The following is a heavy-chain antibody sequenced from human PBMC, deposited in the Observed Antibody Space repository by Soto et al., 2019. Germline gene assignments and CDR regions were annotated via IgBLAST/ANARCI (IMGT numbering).Heavy chain of an antibody. J-gene: IGHJ4*02. Sequence: EVQLLESGGGLVQPGGSLRLSCAASGFTFSSYAMSWVRQAPGKGLEWVSAISGSGGSTYYADSVKGRFTISRDNAKNALYLQMNSLRAEDTAVYYCAKVKAPGLLVLDFDYWGQGTLVSVSS. CDR1: GFTFSSYA. CDR2: ISGSGGST. V-gene: IGHV3-23*01. CDR3: AKVKAPGLLVLDFDY. D-gene: IGHD3-10*01.